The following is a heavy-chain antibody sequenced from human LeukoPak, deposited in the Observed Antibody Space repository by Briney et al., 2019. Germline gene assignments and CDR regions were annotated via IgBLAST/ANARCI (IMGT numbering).Heavy chain of an antibody. CDR2: ISAYNGNT. D-gene: IGHD6-6*01. Sequence: GASVKVSCKASGYTFTSYGISWVRQAPGQGLEWMGWISAYNGNTNYAQKLQGRVTMTTDTSTSTAYMELRSLRSDDTAVYYCARDSPRPPLVRNVYYFDYWGQGTLVTVSS. V-gene: IGHV1-18*01. J-gene: IGHJ4*02. CDR1: GYTFTSYG. CDR3: ARDSPRPPLVRNVYYFDY.